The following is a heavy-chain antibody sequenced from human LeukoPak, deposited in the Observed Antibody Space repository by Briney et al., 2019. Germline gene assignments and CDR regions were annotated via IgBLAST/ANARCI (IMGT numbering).Heavy chain of an antibody. Sequence: GGSLRLSCAASGFTFSSYSMNWVRQAPGKGLEWVSYISSSSSTIYYADSVKGRFTISRDNAKNSLYLQMNSLRAEDTALYYCATLGPNSAYCYDSSGYFLDVWGKGTTVTVSS. CDR2: ISSSSSTI. V-gene: IGHV3-48*01. D-gene: IGHD3-22*01. CDR1: GFTFSSYS. J-gene: IGHJ6*04. CDR3: ATLGPNSAYCYDSSGYFLDV.